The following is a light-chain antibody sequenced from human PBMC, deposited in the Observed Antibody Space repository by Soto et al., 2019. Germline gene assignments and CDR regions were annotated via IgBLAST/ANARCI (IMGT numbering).Light chain of an antibody. V-gene: IGLV2-14*01. Sequence: QSALTQPASLSGSPGQSITISCTGTSSDICAYDYVSWFHQLPGQAPKLIISEVNSPASGAANRFSGSKLVHLPYLTISGLQVEAEAEYFCFSFTTTSIHVFGNGTKVT. CDR1: SSDICAYDY. CDR3: FSFTTTSIHV. J-gene: IGLJ1*01. CDR2: EVN.